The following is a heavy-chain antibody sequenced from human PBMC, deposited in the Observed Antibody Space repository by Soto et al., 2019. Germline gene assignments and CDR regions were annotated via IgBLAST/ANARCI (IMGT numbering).Heavy chain of an antibody. J-gene: IGHJ4*02. CDR2: ISGTGGNT. CDR1: GFTFSSYA. D-gene: IGHD2-15*01. Sequence: GGSLRLSCAASGFTFSSYAMSWVRQAPGKGLEWVSTISGTGGNTYYGQSVKGRFTISRDNSKNTVYVQMNSLRAEDTAVYYCAKIFVAEAATPFFDYWGQGALXTVSS. V-gene: IGHV3-23*01. CDR3: AKIFVAEAATPFFDY.